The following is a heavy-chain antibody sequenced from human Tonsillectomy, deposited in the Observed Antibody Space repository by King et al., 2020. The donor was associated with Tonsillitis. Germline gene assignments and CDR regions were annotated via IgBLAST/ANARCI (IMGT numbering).Heavy chain of an antibody. CDR3: SRDNSGSYPSVDS. CDR1: GFTFGDYA. CDR2: IRSKAYGGTT. D-gene: IGHD1-26*01. V-gene: IGHV3-49*04. Sequence: VQLVESGGGLVPPGRSLRLSCTVSGFTFGDYAMSWVRQAPGKGLEWVGFIRSKAYGGTTEYAASVKGRFTISRDDSKSIAYLQMNSLKTEDTAVYYCSRDNSGSYPSVDSWGQGTLVTVSS. J-gene: IGHJ4*02.